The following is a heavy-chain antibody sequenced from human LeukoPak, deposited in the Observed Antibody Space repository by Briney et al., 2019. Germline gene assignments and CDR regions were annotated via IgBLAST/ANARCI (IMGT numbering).Heavy chain of an antibody. CDR1: GFTFSSYA. J-gene: IGHJ6*02. CDR2: ISYDGSNK. V-gene: IGHV3-30*04. CDR3: ARAYYYGSGSGQGMDV. Sequence: GGSLRLSCAASGFTFSSYAMHWVRQAPGKGLEWVAVISYDGSNKYYADSVKGRFTISRDNSKSTLYLQMNSLRAEDTAVYYCARAYYYGSGSGQGMDVWGQGTTVTVAS. D-gene: IGHD3-10*01.